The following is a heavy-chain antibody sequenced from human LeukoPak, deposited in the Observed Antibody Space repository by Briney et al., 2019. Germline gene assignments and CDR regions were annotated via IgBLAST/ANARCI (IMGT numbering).Heavy chain of an antibody. CDR3: ASSLLGVSP. CDR1: GFTFSSYW. J-gene: IGHJ4*02. CDR2: ISGDGSTT. Sequence: PGGSLRLSCAASGFTFSSYWMNWVRQAPGEALVWVSRISGDGSTTTYADTVKGRFTISRDNAKNTLYLQMNSLRADDTAVYYCASSLLGVSPWGQGTLVTVSS. D-gene: IGHD3-3*01. V-gene: IGHV3-74*01.